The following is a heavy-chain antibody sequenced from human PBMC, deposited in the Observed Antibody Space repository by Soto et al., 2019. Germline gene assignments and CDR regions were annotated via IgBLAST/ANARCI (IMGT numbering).Heavy chain of an antibody. CDR3: ARGDYYDTSGPFSDAFDI. Sequence: EVQLVESGGGLVQPGGSLRLSCAASGFTFNTYWMSWVRQAPGKGLEWVANIKPDGSEKWYVDSEKGRFTISRDNAKNSLYLQMNSLRAEDTAVYFCARGDYYDTSGPFSDAFDIWGQGTMVTVSS. V-gene: IGHV3-7*04. D-gene: IGHD3-22*01. CDR2: IKPDGSEK. J-gene: IGHJ3*02. CDR1: GFTFNTYW.